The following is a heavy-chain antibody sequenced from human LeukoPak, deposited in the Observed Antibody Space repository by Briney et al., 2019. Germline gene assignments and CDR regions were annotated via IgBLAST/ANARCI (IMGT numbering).Heavy chain of an antibody. CDR3: ARAGGYDYVWGSYRYRGDY. Sequence: PGGSLRLSCAASGFTVSSNYMSWVRQAPGKGLEWVSYISSSGSTIYYADSVKGRFTISRDNAKNSLYLQMNSLRAEDTAVYYCARAGGYDYVWGSYRYRGDYWGQGTLVTVSS. J-gene: IGHJ4*02. CDR1: GFTVSSNY. V-gene: IGHV3-11*04. D-gene: IGHD3-16*02. CDR2: ISSSGSTI.